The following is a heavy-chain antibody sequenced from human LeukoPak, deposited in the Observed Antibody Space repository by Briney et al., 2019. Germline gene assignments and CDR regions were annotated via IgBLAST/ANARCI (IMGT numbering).Heavy chain of an antibody. D-gene: IGHD3-3*01. Sequence: SETLSLTCAVYGGSFSGYYWSWIRQPPGKGLEWLGEINHSGSTNYNPSLKSRVTISVDTSKNQFSLKLSSVTAADTAVYYCARFSPTRFLEWLLPSRSGAFDIWGQGTMVTVSS. CDR1: GGSFSGYY. V-gene: IGHV4-34*01. CDR3: ARFSPTRFLEWLLPSRSGAFDI. J-gene: IGHJ3*02. CDR2: INHSGST.